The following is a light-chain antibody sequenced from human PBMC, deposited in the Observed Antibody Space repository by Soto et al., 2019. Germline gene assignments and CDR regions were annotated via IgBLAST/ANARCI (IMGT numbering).Light chain of an antibody. J-gene: IGKJ4*01. CDR2: GAS. V-gene: IGKV3-15*01. CDR1: QSVSSN. CDR3: KQKKTGLPRLI. Sequence: EIVMTQSPATLSVSPGERATLSCRASQSVSSNLAWYQQKPGQAPRLLIYGASTRATGIPARFSGSGSGTDSTLTISGLRLENFAVYTGKQKKTGLPRLIFGGGPRWRSN.